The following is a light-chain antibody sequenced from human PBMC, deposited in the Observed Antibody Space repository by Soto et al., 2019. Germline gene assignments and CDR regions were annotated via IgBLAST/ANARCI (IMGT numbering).Light chain of an antibody. CDR3: SSYTGSSIYV. Sequence: SVLTQPASVSGSPGQSITISCTGTSSDVGGYKHVSWYQQHPGKAPKLLIYEVSNRPSGVSNRFSGSKSGNTASLTISGLQAEDEADYYCSSYTGSSIYVFGTGTKVTVL. CDR2: EVS. V-gene: IGLV2-14*01. CDR1: SSDVGGYKH. J-gene: IGLJ1*01.